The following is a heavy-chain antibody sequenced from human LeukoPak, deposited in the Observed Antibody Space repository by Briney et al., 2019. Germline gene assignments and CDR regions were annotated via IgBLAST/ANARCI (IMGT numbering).Heavy chain of an antibody. CDR1: EFPFSKAW. J-gene: IGHJ3*02. CDR2: IKSKTDGGTT. Sequence: GGSLRLSRAVSEFPFSKAWMSWVRLAPGKGLEWVGRIKSKTDGGTTDYAAPVKGRFTISRDDSKNTLYLQMNSLKTEDTAVYYCTTESTNLDAFDIWGQGTMVTVSS. CDR3: TTESTNLDAFDI. D-gene: IGHD4/OR15-4a*01. V-gene: IGHV3-15*01.